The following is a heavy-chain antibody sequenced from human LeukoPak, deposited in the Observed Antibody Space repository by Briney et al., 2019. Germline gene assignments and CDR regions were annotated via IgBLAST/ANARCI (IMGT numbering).Heavy chain of an antibody. CDR2: ISGSGGST. V-gene: IGHV3-23*01. D-gene: IGHD6-19*01. CDR1: GFTFSSYA. Sequence: GGSLRLSCAASGFTFSSYAMSWVRQVPGKGLEWVSAISGSGGSTYYADSVKGRFTISRDNSKNTLYLQMNSLRAEDTAVYYCAKDTGKDGPGIAVAGAFDYWGQGTLVTVSS. CDR3: AKDTGKDGPGIAVAGAFDY. J-gene: IGHJ4*02.